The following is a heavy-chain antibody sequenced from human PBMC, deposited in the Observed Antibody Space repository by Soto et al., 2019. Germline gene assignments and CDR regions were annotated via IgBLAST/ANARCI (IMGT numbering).Heavy chain of an antibody. Sequence: SETLSLTCAVYGGSFSGYYCSWIRQPPGKGLEWIGEINQSGVTNYNPSLKSRVTISEDTSKNQFSLKLTSVTAADTSIYYCARGGRSGSRPTLSWWQGRLVTVSS. V-gene: IGHV4-34*01. CDR2: INQSGVT. CDR1: GGSFSGYY. CDR3: ARGGRSGSRPTLS. J-gene: IGHJ5*02. D-gene: IGHD3-3*01.